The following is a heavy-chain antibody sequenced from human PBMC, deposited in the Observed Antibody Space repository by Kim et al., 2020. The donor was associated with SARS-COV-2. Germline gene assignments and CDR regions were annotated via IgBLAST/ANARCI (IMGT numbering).Heavy chain of an antibody. CDR3: ARAKRQLRYFDWITYNWFDP. V-gene: IGHV1-18*01. D-gene: IGHD3-9*01. Sequence: ASVKVSCKASGYTLTSYGISWVRQAPGQGLEWMGWISAYNGNTNYAQKLQGRVTMTTDTSTSTAYMELRSLRSDDTAVYYCARAKRQLRYFDWITYNWFDPWGQGTLVTVSS. CDR1: GYTLTSYG. J-gene: IGHJ5*02. CDR2: ISAYNGNT.